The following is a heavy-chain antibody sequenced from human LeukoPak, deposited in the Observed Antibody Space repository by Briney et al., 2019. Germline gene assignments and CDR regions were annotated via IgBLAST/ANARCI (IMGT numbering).Heavy chain of an antibody. CDR3: AREWSSDGSGSYFDF. Sequence: SETLSLTCTVSGGSISNDYWSWIRQPAGRGLEWIGRIYRRGHINYNSSFKSRVTMSVDTSKNQFSLKLNSVTAADTAVYYCAREWSSDGSGSYFDFWGQGTLVTVSS. CDR2: IYRRGHI. CDR1: GGSISNDY. J-gene: IGHJ4*02. V-gene: IGHV4-4*07. D-gene: IGHD3-10*01.